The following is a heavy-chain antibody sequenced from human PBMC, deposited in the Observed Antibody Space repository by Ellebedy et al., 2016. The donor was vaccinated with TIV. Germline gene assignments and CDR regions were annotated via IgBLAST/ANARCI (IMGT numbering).Heavy chain of an antibody. CDR1: GFSFRSYW. CDR3: ARRGSYGDYAVQVNSWFDT. J-gene: IGHJ5*02. CDR2: IYQDGSDQ. Sequence: GESLKISCVASGFSFRSYWMSWVRQPPGKGLEWVANIYQDGSDQYYSDSVKGRFTISRDNANKSLFLQMNSLRVDETAVYYCARRGSYGDYAVQVNSWFDTWGQGTLVSVSS. D-gene: IGHD4-17*01. V-gene: IGHV3-7*01.